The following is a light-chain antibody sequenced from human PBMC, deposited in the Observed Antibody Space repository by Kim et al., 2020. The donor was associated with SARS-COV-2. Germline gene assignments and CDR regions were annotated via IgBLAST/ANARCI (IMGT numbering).Light chain of an antibody. CDR3: QLFDSSSDYRV. CDR2: YDS. CDR1: IVCGIN. Sequence: APVTTAWISCWGNIVCGINVHWYQLEPRPAPVLVIYYDSNRPSGIPERFSGSNSGTTASLTISSVEAGDEADYYCQLFDSSSDYRVFGGGTQLTVL. V-gene: IGLV3-21*04. J-gene: IGLJ3*02.